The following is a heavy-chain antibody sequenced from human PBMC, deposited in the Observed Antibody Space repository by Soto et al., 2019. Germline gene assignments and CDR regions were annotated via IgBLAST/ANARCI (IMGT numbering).Heavy chain of an antibody. J-gene: IGHJ6*02. Sequence: PGGSLRLSCAASGFTFSSYAMHWVRQAPGKGLEWVAVISYDGSNKYYADSVKGRFTISRDNSKNTLYLQMNSLRAEDTAVYYCARALAVAGDGNYYYYGMDVWGQGTTVTVSS. V-gene: IGHV3-30-3*01. CDR1: GFTFSSYA. CDR2: ISYDGSNK. CDR3: ARALAVAGDGNYYYYGMDV. D-gene: IGHD6-19*01.